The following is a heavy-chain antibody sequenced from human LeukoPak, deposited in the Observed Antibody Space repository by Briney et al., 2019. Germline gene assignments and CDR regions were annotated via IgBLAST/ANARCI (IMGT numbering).Heavy chain of an antibody. Sequence: TGGSLRLSCAASRFTFTDYWMSWVRQAPGKGLEWVANTKQDGSEKYYMDSVKGRFTISRDNAKNSLYLQMNSLRVEDTAVYYCARESGYSYWDYWGQGTLVTVSS. J-gene: IGHJ4*02. CDR3: ARESGYSYWDY. CDR1: RFTFTDYW. D-gene: IGHD5-18*01. CDR2: TKQDGSEK. V-gene: IGHV3-7*03.